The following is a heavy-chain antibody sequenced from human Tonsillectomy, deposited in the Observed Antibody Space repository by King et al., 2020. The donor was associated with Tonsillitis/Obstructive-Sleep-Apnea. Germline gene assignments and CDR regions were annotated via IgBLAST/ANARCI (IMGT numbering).Heavy chain of an antibody. CDR2: MDPSDSYT. V-gene: IGHV5-10-1*01. CDR1: GYSFTSYW. J-gene: IGHJ4*02. CDR3: ERLDPATYYDFWSGYLGRDY. Sequence: VQLVESGAEVKKPGASLRISCKGSGYSFTSYWISWVRQMPGKGLEWMGRMDPSDSYTNYSPSFQGHVTISADKSISTAYLQWSSLKASDTAMYYCERLDPATYYDFWSGYLGRDYWGQGTLVTVSS. D-gene: IGHD3-3*01.